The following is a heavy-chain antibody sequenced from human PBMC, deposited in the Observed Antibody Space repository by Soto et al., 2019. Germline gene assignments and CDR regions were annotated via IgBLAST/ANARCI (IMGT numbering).Heavy chain of an antibody. D-gene: IGHD2-15*01. Sequence: PSETLSLTCTVSGGSISSGNYYWNWIRQHPGKGLEWIGYIYYSGRTYYNPSLKSRVTLSVDTSKNQFSLKLSSVTAADTAVYYCARYCSGGSCYDWFDPWGQGTLVTV. CDR3: ARYCSGGSCYDWFDP. J-gene: IGHJ5*02. CDR1: GGSISSGNYY. V-gene: IGHV4-31*03. CDR2: IYYSGRT.